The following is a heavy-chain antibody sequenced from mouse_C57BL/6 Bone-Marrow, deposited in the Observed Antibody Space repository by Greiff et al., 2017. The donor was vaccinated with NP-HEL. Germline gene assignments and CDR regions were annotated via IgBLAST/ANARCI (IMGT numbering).Heavy chain of an antibody. CDR1: GFTFSNYW. D-gene: IGHD2-14*01. J-gene: IGHJ3*01. V-gene: IGHV6-3*01. CDR2: IRLKSDNYAT. CDR3: GVRRTGWFAY. Sequence: EVQRVESGGGLVQPGGSMKLSCVASGFTFSNYWMNWVRQSPEKGLEWVAQIRLKSDNYATHYAESVKGRFTISRDDSKSSVYLQMNNLRAEDTGIYYCGVRRTGWFAYWGQGTLVTVSA.